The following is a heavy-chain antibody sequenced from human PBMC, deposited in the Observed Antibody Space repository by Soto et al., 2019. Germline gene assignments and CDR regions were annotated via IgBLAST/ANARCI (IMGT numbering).Heavy chain of an antibody. Sequence: EASVKVSCKASGYTFTGYYMHWVRQAPGQGLEWMGWINPNSGGTNYAQKFQGWVTMTRDTSISTAYMELSRLRSDDTAVYYCARAQLLRLGELSGGMDVWGQGTTVTVSS. V-gene: IGHV1-2*04. CDR2: INPNSGGT. J-gene: IGHJ6*02. CDR3: ARAQLLRLGELSGGMDV. CDR1: GYTFTGYY. D-gene: IGHD3-10*01.